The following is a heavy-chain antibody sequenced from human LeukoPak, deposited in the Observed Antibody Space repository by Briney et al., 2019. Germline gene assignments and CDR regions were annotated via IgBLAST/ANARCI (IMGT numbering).Heavy chain of an antibody. J-gene: IGHJ5*02. CDR2: VNPKSGAT. D-gene: IGHD4/OR15-4a*01. Sequence: ASVKVSCKTSGYTFTDYYLHWLRQAPGQGLEWMGWVNPKSGATNYAQRFQGRVTMTWQTSISTGNMQLSSLRSDDTAVYYCARAHEYGWFDPWGQGTLVTVSS. V-gene: IGHV1-2*02. CDR1: GYTFTDYY. CDR3: ARAHEYGWFDP.